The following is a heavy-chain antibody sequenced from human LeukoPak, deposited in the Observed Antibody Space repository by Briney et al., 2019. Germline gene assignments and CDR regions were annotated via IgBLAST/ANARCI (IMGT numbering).Heavy chain of an antibody. V-gene: IGHV3-30*02. CDR3: AKGSIAAAGTIDY. CDR1: GFTFSSYG. J-gene: IGHJ4*02. Sequence: SGGSLRLSCAASGFTFSSYGMHWVRQAPGKGLEWVAVIWYGGSNKYYADSVKGRFTISRDNSKNTLYLQMNSLRAEDTAVYYCAKGSIAAAGTIDYWGQGTLVTVSS. CDR2: IWYGGSNK. D-gene: IGHD6-13*01.